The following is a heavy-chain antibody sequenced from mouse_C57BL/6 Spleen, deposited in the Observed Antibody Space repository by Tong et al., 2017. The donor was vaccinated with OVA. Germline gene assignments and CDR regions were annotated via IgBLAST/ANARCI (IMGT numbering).Heavy chain of an antibody. Sequence: QLQQSGAELVRPGSSVKISCKASGYAFSSYWMNWVKQRPGQGLEWIGQIYPGDGYTNYNGKFKGKATLTADKSSSKAYMQLSRLTSEDSAVYYCARDYGSSYRFAYWGQGTLVTVSA. J-gene: IGHJ3*01. D-gene: IGHD1-1*01. V-gene: IGHV1-80*01. CDR3: ARDYGSSYRFAY. CDR1: GYAFSSYW. CDR2: IYPGDGYT.